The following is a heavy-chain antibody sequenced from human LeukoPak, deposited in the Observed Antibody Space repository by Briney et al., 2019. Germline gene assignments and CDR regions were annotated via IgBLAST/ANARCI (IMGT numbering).Heavy chain of an antibody. CDR3: ARGMQHDY. D-gene: IGHD6-13*01. Sequence: ASVKVSCKASGYTFSDYSMHWVRQAPGQAPEWMGWVSGGTGSPKYSQRFQGRVTITRDTSASTAYMELSSLRSEDTAVYYCARGMQHDYWGQGTLVTVSS. CDR2: VSGGTGSP. J-gene: IGHJ4*02. CDR1: GYTFSDYS. V-gene: IGHV1-3*01.